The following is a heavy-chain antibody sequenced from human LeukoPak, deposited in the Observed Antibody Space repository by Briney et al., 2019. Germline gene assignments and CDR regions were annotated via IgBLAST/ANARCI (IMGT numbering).Heavy chain of an antibody. J-gene: IGHJ4*02. V-gene: IGHV1-8*01. Sequence: APVKVSCKASGYTFTSNDINWVRQATGQGLEWMGWMNPNSGNTGYAQKFQGRVTMTRNTSISTAYMELSSLRSEDTAVYYCARAPSGISDFDYWGQGILVTVSS. CDR2: MNPNSGNT. D-gene: IGHD1-14*01. CDR3: ARAPSGISDFDY. CDR1: GYTFTSND.